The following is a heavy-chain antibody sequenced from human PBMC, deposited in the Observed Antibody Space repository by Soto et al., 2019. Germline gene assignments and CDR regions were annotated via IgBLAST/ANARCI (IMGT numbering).Heavy chain of an antibody. CDR3: ARDHREAAAGIAIDY. CDR1: GFTFSSYS. V-gene: IGHV3-21*01. CDR2: ISSSSSYI. D-gene: IGHD6-13*01. J-gene: IGHJ4*02. Sequence: GGSLRLSCAASGFTFSSYSMNWVRQAPGKGLEWVSSISSSSSYIYYADSVKGRFTISRDNAKNSLYLQMNSLRAEDTAVYYCARDHREAAAGIAIDYWGQGTLVTVSS.